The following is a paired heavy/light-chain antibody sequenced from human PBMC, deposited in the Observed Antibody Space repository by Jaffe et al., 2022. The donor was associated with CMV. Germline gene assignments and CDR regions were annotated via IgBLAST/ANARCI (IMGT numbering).Light chain of an antibody. CDR3: QQYNNWPPST. V-gene: IGKV3-15*01. CDR1: QSVSSN. Sequence: EIVMTQSPATLSVSPGERATVSCRASQSVSSNLAWYQQKPGQAPRLLIYGLSTRATGIPARFSGSGSGTEFTLTISSLQSEDFAIYYCQQYNNWPPSTFGQGTKLEIK. J-gene: IGKJ2*01. CDR2: GLS.
Heavy chain of an antibody. CDR1: GFTFVSYA. CDR3: AKDGETNGWPSYYFVN. D-gene: IGHD6-19*01. J-gene: IGHJ4*02. CDR2: ISGSGSGT. V-gene: IGHV3-23*01. Sequence: EVHLIQSGGGLVQPGGSLRLSCAASGFTFVSYAMNWVRQAPGKGLEWVSAISGSGSGTYYANSIKGRFTISRDNSKNTLYLQLNSLRADDTAVYYCAKDGETNGWPSYYFVNWGQGTLVTVSS.